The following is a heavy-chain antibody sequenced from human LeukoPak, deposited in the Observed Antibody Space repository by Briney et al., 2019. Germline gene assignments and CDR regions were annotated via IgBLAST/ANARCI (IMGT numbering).Heavy chain of an antibody. CDR3: ASTEVGATEFLVY. CDR2: INPNSGGT. CDR1: GYTFTGYY. D-gene: IGHD1-26*01. V-gene: IGHV1-2*06. J-gene: IGHJ4*02. Sequence: ASVKLSCKSSGYTFTGYYMHWVRQAPGQGLELMGRINPNSGGTNYAQKFQGRVTMTRDTSISTAYMDLSRLRSDDTAVYYCASTEVGATEFLVYWGQGTLVTVSS.